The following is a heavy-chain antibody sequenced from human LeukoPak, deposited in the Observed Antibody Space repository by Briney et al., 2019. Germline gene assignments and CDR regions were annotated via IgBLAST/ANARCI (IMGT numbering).Heavy chain of an antibody. V-gene: IGHV1-18*01. Sequence: ASVKVSCKASGYTFTSYGISWVRQAPGQGLKWMGWISGYNGNTNYAQKLQGRVTMTTDTSTSTDYMELSSLRSEDTAVYYCARDNSVGDTAWWFDPWGQGTLVTVSS. CDR1: GYTFTSYG. CDR2: ISGYNGNT. D-gene: IGHD1-26*01. CDR3: ARDNSVGDTAWWFDP. J-gene: IGHJ5*02.